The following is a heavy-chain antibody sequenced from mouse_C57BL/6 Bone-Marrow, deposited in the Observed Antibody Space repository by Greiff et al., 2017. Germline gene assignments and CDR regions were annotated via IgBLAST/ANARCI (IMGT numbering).Heavy chain of an antibody. D-gene: IGHD1-1*01. CDR2: INPSSGYT. CDR1: GYTFTSYT. CDR3: AREEELLLGFAY. Sequence: QVQLKQSGAELARPGASVKMSCKASGYTFTSYTMHWVKQRPGQGLEWIGYINPSSGYTKYNQKFKDKATLTAAKSSSTAYMQLSSLTSEDSAVYYCAREEELLLGFAYWGQGTLVTVSA. J-gene: IGHJ3*01. V-gene: IGHV1-4*01.